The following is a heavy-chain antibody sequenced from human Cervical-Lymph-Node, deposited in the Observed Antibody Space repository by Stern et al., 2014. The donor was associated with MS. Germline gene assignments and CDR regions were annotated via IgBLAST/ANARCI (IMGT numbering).Heavy chain of an antibody. CDR2: INLRGGST. CDR1: GYTFTSYH. D-gene: IGHD1-26*01. Sequence: QVQLVQSGAEVKKPGASVKISCKASGYTFTSYHIHWVRQAPGQGLEWMGIINLRGGSTTNAQKFQGRVTMTRDTSTSTFYMELSSLRSEDTAVYYCARDHMGETYYFDSWGQGTLVTVSS. CDR3: ARDHMGETYYFDS. J-gene: IGHJ4*02. V-gene: IGHV1-46*01.